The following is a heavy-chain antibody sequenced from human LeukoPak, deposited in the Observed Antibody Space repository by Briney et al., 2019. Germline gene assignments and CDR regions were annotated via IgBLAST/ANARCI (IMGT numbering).Heavy chain of an antibody. CDR2: IRYDGSNK. CDR1: GFTFSSYG. CDR3: AKDGGGGYDFWSGYYRNTYYFDY. J-gene: IGHJ4*02. Sequence: GGSLRLSCAASGFTFSSYGMHWVRQAPPKGLEWVAFIRYDGSNKYYADSVKGRLTISRDNSKNALYLQMNSLRAEDTAVYYCAKDGGGGYDFWSGYYRNTYYFDYWGQGTLVTVSS. D-gene: IGHD3-3*01. V-gene: IGHV3-30*02.